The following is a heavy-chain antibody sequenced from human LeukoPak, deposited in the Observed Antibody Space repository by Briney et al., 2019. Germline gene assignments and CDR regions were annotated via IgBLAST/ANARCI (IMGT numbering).Heavy chain of an antibody. D-gene: IGHD6-19*01. Sequence: PSETLSLTCAVSGGSISSRNWWSWVRQPPGKGLEWIGEIYHSGSTNYNPSLKSRVTISVDKSKNQFSLKLSSVTAADTAVYYCARPQRGGGYSSGWYFDYWGQGTLVTVSS. J-gene: IGHJ4*02. V-gene: IGHV4-4*02. CDR3: ARPQRGGGYSSGWYFDY. CDR1: GGSISSRNW. CDR2: IYHSGST.